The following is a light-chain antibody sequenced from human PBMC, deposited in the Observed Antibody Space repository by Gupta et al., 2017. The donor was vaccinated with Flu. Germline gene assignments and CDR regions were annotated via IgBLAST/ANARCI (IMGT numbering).Light chain of an antibody. CDR1: SSDVGGYDY. Sequence: QPDSVSGSPGQSITISCTGTSSDVGGYDYVSWYQHHPGKDPKLMIYEVTNRPSGVSTRFSGSKSGNTASLTISGLQAEDEADDYCSSYTSSSTPDVFGTGTKLTVL. V-gene: IGLV2-14*01. CDR3: SSYTSSSTPDV. CDR2: EVT. J-gene: IGLJ1*01.